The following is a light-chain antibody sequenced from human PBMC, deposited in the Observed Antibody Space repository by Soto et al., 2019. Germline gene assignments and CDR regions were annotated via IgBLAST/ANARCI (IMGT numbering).Light chain of an antibody. CDR2: DVI. Sequence: HSALTQPRSVSGSPGQSVTISCTGTSSDIGGYNYVSWYQQHPGKAPKLMIYDVIKRPSGVPDRFSGSKSGNTASLTIYGLQAEDEADYYCCSYAGSYTHVFGTGTKVTVL. V-gene: IGLV2-11*01. CDR3: CSYAGSYTHV. CDR1: SSDIGGYNY. J-gene: IGLJ1*01.